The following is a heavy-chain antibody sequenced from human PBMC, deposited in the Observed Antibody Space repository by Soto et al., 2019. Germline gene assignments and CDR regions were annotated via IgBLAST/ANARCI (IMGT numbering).Heavy chain of an antibody. D-gene: IGHD3-10*01. CDR3: ARDPGKQPNYGMDV. J-gene: IGHJ6*02. CDR1: GFTFSSYA. CDR2: ISYDGSNK. V-gene: IGHV3-30-3*01. Sequence: HPGGSLRLSCAASGFTFSSYAMHWVRQAPGKGLEWVAVISYDGSNKYYADSVKGRFTISRDNSKNTLYLQMNSLRAEDTAVYYCARDPGKQPNYGMDVWGQGTTVTVSS.